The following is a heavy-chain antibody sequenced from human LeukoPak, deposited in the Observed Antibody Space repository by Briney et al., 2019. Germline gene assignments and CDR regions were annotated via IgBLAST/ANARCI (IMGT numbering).Heavy chain of an antibody. V-gene: IGHV5-51*04. J-gene: IGHJ4*02. D-gene: IGHD6-19*01. CDR1: GYTFTSYW. CDR2: IYPRDSDT. Sequence: GESLQLSCYGSGYTFTSYWIGWVRQMPRKGLEWMGIIYPRDSDTRYSPSFQGQVTMSADKPSSTAYLQWSSLKASDTAMYYCARTGSDWGFDSWGQGTLVTVSS. CDR3: ARTGSDWGFDS.